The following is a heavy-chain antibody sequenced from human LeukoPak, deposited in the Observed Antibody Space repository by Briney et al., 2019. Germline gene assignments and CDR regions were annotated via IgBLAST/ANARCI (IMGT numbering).Heavy chain of an antibody. D-gene: IGHD2-2*02. CDR1: GDSISSYY. J-gene: IGHJ6*04. CDR3: ASGRGYDCSSTSCYISPMDA. Sequence: SETLSLTCTVSGDSISSYYWSWIRQPPGKGLEWIGYIYYSGSTYYNPSLKSRVTISVDTSKNQFSLKLSSVTAADTAVYYCASGRGYDCSSTSCYISPMDAWGKGTTVTVSS. CDR2: IYYSGST. V-gene: IGHV4-59*06.